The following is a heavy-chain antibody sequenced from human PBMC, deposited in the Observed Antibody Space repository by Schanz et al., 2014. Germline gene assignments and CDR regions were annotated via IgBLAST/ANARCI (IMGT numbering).Heavy chain of an antibody. CDR2: INTHTGNP. CDR3: AREDYLDSSGYSCGY. CDR1: GYTFTSYA. Sequence: QVQLVQSGGEVKKPGASVKVSCKASGYTFTSYAMNWVRQAPGQGLEWVGWINTHTGNPTYAQGFTGRFVFSLDTSVSTGYLQISSREADDTAVYYCAREDYLDSSGYSCGYWGQGTLVTVSS. D-gene: IGHD3-22*01. J-gene: IGHJ4*02. V-gene: IGHV7-4-1*02.